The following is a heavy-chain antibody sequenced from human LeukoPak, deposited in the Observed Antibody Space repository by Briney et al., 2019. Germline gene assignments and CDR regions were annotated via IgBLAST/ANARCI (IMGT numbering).Heavy chain of an antibody. CDR1: GFTFSSYA. V-gene: IGHV3-23*01. Sequence: GGSLRLSCAASGFTFSSYAMSWVRQAPGKGLEWVSAISGSGGSTYYADSVQGRFTISRDNSKNTLYLQMDSLRAEDTAIYYCAKACFGSGSCRDHDYWGQGTLVTVSS. J-gene: IGHJ4*02. CDR2: ISGSGGST. D-gene: IGHD1-26*01. CDR3: AKACFGSGSCRDHDY.